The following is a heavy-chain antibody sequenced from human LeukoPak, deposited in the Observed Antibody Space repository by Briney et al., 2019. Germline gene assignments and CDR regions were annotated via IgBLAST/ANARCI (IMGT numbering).Heavy chain of an antibody. Sequence: PGGSLRLSCAASGFTFSSYSMNWVRQAPGKGLEWVSSISSSSSYIYYADSVKGRFTISRDNAKNSLYLQMNSLRAEDTAVYYCAREGVLIVTNKKGFDYWGQGTLVTVSS. V-gene: IGHV3-21*01. J-gene: IGHJ4*02. CDR2: ISSSSSYI. D-gene: IGHD2-21*01. CDR3: AREGVLIVTNKKGFDY. CDR1: GFTFSSYS.